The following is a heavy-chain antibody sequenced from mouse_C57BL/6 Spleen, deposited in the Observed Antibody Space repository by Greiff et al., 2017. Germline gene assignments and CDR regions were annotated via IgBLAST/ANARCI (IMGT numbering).Heavy chain of an antibody. CDR2: INPNYGTN. CDR1: GYSFTDYN. CDR3: AKDYGSNLGAY. Sequence: VQLQQSGPELVKPGASVKISCKASGYSFTDYNMNWVKQSNGKSLEWIGVINPNYGTNSYNQKLKGKDTLTVDQSSSTAYMQLNSLTSEDYAVDYCAKDYGSNLGAYWGQGTRVTVSA. V-gene: IGHV1-39*01. J-gene: IGHJ3*01. D-gene: IGHD1-1*01.